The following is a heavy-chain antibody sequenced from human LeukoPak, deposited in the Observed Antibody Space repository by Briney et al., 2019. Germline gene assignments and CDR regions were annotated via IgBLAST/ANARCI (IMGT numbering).Heavy chain of an antibody. V-gene: IGHV3-53*01. D-gene: IGHD3/OR15-3a*01. CDR1: GFTVSSNY. Sequence: PGGSLRLSCAASGFTVSSNYMSWVRQAPGKGLEWVSVIYSGGSTNYADSVKGRFTISRDNSKNTLYLQMNSLGAEDTAVYDCASCQDYYFDYWGQGTLVTVSS. CDR3: ASCQDYYFDY. CDR2: IYSGGST. J-gene: IGHJ4*02.